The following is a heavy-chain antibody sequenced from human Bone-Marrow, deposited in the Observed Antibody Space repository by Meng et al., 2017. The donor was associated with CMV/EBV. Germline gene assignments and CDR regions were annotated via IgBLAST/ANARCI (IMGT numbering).Heavy chain of an antibody. CDR2: IYYTGST. J-gene: IGHJ3*02. Sequence: SETLSLTCSVSGGSMRSYYWSWIRQPPGEGLEWIGYIYYTGSTDYNPSLKSRVTISLDTPNNQFSLRLNSVTAADTAVYYCARERIPAALNAFDIWGQGTMVTVSS. CDR1: GGSMRSYY. D-gene: IGHD2-2*01. V-gene: IGHV4-59*01. CDR3: ARERIPAALNAFDI.